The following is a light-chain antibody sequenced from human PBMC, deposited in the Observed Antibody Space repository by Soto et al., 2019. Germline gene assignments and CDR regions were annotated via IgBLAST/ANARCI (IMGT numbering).Light chain of an antibody. V-gene: IGLV2-14*01. CDR2: EDI. CDR1: SSDIGTYNH. CDR3: CSYTTSSTLV. J-gene: IGLJ1*01. Sequence: QAVVTQPASVSGSPGQSIAISCAGTSSDIGTYNHVSWYQQHPGKAPQLIIYEDINRPSGLSSRFSGSKSGNTASLTISGLQAEDEADYFCCSYTTSSTLVCGTGTKVTVL.